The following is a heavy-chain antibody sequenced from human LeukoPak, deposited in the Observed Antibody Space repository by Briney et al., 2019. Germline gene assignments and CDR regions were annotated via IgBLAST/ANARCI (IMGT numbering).Heavy chain of an antibody. V-gene: IGHV5-51*01. D-gene: IGHD3-22*01. CDR3: AITLDYYDSSGYLDH. CDR1: GYSFTSYW. CDR2: IYPGDSDT. Sequence: GESLKISCKGSGYSFTSYWIGWVRQMPGKGLEWMGIIYPGDSDTRYSPSFQGQVTISADKSISTAYLQWSSLKASDTAMYYCAITLDYYDSSGYLDHWGQGTLVTVSS. J-gene: IGHJ4*02.